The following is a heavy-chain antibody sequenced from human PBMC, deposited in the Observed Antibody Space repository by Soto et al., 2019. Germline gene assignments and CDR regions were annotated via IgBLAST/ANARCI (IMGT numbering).Heavy chain of an antibody. D-gene: IGHD1-20*01. J-gene: IGHJ5*02. CDR2: ISAYNGNT. Sequence: GASVKVSCKASGYTFTSYGISWVRQAPGQGLEWMGWISAYNGNTNYAQKLQGRVTMTTDTSTSTAYMELRSLRSDDTAVYYCARARITGTLPPVNWFDPWGQGTLVTVSS. V-gene: IGHV1-18*01. CDR1: GYTFTSYG. CDR3: ARARITGTLPPVNWFDP.